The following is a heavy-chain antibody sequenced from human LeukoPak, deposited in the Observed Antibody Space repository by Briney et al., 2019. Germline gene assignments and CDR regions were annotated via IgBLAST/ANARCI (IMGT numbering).Heavy chain of an antibody. J-gene: IGHJ5*02. D-gene: IGHD3-10*01. V-gene: IGHV4-34*01. CDR2: INHSGST. CDR3: ARTWFGDFWWFDP. Sequence: SETLSLTCAVYGGSFSGYYRSWIRQPPGKGLEWIGEINHSGSTNYNPSLKSRVTISVDTSKNQFSLKLSSVTAADTAVYYCARTWFGDFWWFDPWGQGTLVTVSS. CDR1: GGSFSGYY.